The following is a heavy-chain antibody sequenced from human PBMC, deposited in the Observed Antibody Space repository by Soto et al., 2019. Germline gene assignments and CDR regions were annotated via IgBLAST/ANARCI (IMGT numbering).Heavy chain of an antibody. Sequence: QVQLVESGGGVVQPGRSLRLSCAASGFTFSSYAMHWVRQAPGKGLEWVAVISYDGSNKYYADSVKGRFTISRDNSKNTLDMQMNTRRAEEPAVYYCARGGDFSSGSDPCCDYAMDVWGQGTTVTVSS. CDR2: ISYDGSNK. D-gene: IGHD3-3*01. J-gene: IGHJ6*02. CDR1: GFTFSSYA. V-gene: IGHV3-30-3*01. CDR3: ARGGDFSSGSDPCCDYAMDV.